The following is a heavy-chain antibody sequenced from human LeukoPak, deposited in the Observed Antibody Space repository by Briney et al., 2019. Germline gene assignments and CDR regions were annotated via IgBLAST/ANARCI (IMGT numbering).Heavy chain of an antibody. J-gene: IGHJ4*02. CDR2: IRCDGNNK. D-gene: IGHD2-2*01. V-gene: IGHV3-30*02. Sequence: GGSLRLSCAASGFTFSSYGMHWVRQAPGKGLEWVAFIRCDGNNKYYADSVKGRFTISRDNSKNTLYLQMNSLRAEDTAVYYCARLDRETYCSSTSCYVYWGQGTLVTVSS. CDR1: GFTFSSYG. CDR3: ARLDRETYCSSTSCYVY.